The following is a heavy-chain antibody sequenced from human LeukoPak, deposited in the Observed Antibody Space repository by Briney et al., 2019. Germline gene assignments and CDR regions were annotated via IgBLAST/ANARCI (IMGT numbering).Heavy chain of an antibody. V-gene: IGHV4-34*01. CDR1: GGSFSGYY. Sequence: SETLSLTCAVYGGSFSGYYWSWIRQPPGKGLEWIGEINHSGSTNYNPSLKSRVTISVDTSKNQFSLKLSSVTAADTAVYYCARFPRYYYGVDVWGQGTTVTVSS. CDR2: INHSGST. CDR3: ARFPRYYYGVDV. J-gene: IGHJ6*02.